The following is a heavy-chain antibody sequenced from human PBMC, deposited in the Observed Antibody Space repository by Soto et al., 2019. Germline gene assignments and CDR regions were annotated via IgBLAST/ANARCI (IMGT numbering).Heavy chain of an antibody. J-gene: IGHJ4*02. D-gene: IGHD1-1*01. V-gene: IGHV3-30*03. Sequence: VGSLRLSCASSVFTFSSYAMSCVRQSPGKGLEWLALISYDGTDKFYGDSVKGRFTISRDNPKNTLYLQMNSLRAEDTAVYYCAANTRNSWNHFHYWGLATLVTVSS. CDR1: VFTFSSYA. CDR2: ISYDGTDK. CDR3: AANTRNSWNHFHY.